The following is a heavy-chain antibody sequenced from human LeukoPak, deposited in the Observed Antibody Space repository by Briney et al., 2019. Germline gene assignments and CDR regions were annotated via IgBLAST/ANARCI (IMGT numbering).Heavy chain of an antibody. J-gene: IGHJ5*02. V-gene: IGHV3-73*01. CDR2: IKTKVDSYAT. Sequence: PGGSLRLSXAASGFTFSGSAMHWVRQASGKGLEWVGRIKTKVDSYATAYAASVKGRFTISRDDSKNTAYLQMNSLKTEDTAMYFCTRLAYGDFRFDPWGQGTLVTVSS. CDR3: TRLAYGDFRFDP. D-gene: IGHD4-17*01. CDR1: GFTFSGSA.